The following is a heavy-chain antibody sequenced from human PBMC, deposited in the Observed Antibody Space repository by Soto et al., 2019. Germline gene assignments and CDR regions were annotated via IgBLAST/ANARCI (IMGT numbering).Heavy chain of an antibody. CDR2: IYYSGRT. V-gene: IGHV4-39*01. J-gene: IGHJ4*02. CDR1: GGSISSSSYY. CDR3: ARLEALFYGGNSLVDY. Sequence: QLQLQESGPGLVKPSETLSLTCTVSGGSISSSSYYWGWIRQPPGKGLEWIGSIYYSGRTYYNPSLKSRVTISVDTSKNQFSLKLSSVTAADTAVYYCARLEALFYGGNSLVDYWGQGTLVTVSS. D-gene: IGHD4-17*01.